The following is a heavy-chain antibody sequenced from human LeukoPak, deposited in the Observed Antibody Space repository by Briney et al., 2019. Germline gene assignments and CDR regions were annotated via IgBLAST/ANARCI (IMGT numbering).Heavy chain of an antibody. CDR3: ARVVSGSYPYGGYFDY. V-gene: IGHV3-30*03. CDR2: ISYDGSNK. J-gene: IGHJ4*02. D-gene: IGHD3-16*02. Sequence: GGSLRLSCAASGFTSSNYGMHWVRQAPGKGLEWVAVISYDGSNKYYADSVKGRVTISRDNSKNTLYLQMNSLRAEDTAVYYCARVVSGSYPYGGYFDYWGQGTLVTVSS. CDR1: GFTSSNYG.